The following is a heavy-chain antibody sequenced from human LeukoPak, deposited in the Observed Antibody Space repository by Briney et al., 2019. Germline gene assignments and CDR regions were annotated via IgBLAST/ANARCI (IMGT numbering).Heavy chain of an antibody. D-gene: IGHD6-19*01. CDR2: SYYTGRN. CDR3: GRRDTGWNYFDY. J-gene: IGHJ4*02. V-gene: IGHV4-59*08. CDR1: GGSINSHY. Sequence: SETLSLTCAVSGGSINSHYWGWIRQPPGKGLQWIGDSYYTGRNNYNPSLKSRVTISLDTSKDHLSLKLTSVLAADTAIYYCGRRDTGWNYFDYWGQGILVTVSS.